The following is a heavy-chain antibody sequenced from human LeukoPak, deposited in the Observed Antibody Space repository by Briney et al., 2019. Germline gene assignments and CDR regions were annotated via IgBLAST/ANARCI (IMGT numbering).Heavy chain of an antibody. CDR1: GGPFSTNA. D-gene: IGHD3-22*01. CDR3: ARDRKFYYDSSGYASFDF. CDR2: IIPLFGTT. V-gene: IGHV1-69*06. Sequence: ASVKVSCKASGGPFSTNAIDWVRQAPGQGLEWMGGIIPLFGTTKYAQKFQGRVTISADKSTNTACMELSSLRSEDTAMYYCARDRKFYYDSSGYASFDFWGQGTLVTASS. J-gene: IGHJ4*02.